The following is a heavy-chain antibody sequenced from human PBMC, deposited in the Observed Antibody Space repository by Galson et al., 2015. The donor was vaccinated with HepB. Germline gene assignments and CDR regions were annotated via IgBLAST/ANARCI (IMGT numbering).Heavy chain of an antibody. V-gene: IGHV3-30-3*01. CDR2: ISYDGSNK. Sequence: SLRLSCAASGFTFSSYAMHWVRQAPGKGLEWVAVISYDGSNKYYADSVKGRFTISRDNSKNTLYLQMNSLRAEDTAVYYCARDMVRGSYYNAFDIWGQGTMVTVSS. CDR1: GFTFSSYA. J-gene: IGHJ3*02. D-gene: IGHD1-26*01. CDR3: ARDMVRGSYYNAFDI.